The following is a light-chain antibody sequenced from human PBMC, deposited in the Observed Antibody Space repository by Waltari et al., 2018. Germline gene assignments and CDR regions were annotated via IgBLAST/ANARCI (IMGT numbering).Light chain of an antibody. CDR2: EAS. Sequence: DIQMTQSPSTLSALVGDRVTTTCRASQSISTWLACYQQKPGTAPKLLIYEASTLQTGVPSRFSGTGSGTDFTLTISSLQPDDFATYYCQQYNSYSLYTFGQGTKLEI. V-gene: IGKV1-5*03. CDR1: QSISTW. J-gene: IGKJ2*01. CDR3: QQYNSYSLYT.